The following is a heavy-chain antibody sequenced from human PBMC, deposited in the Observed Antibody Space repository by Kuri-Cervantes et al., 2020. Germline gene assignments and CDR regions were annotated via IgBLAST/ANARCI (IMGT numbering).Heavy chain of an antibody. D-gene: IGHD3-3*01. J-gene: IGHJ6*02. CDR1: GFTFSNAW. Sequence: GGSLRLSCAASGFTFSNAWMSWVRQAPGKGLVWVARINTDGSYRNYTDSVKGRFTISRDNADNTLYLQMNSLRAEDTAVYYCTRDSYDSLRYYGMDVWGQGTTVTVSS. CDR2: INTDGSYR. V-gene: IGHV3-74*01. CDR3: TRDSYDSLRYYGMDV.